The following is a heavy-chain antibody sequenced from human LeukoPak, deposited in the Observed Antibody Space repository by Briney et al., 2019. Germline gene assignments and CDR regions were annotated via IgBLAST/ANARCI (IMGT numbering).Heavy chain of an antibody. J-gene: IGHJ4*02. Sequence: SQTLSLTCTVSGGSISSGGYYWSWIRQHPGKGLEWIGYVYYSGSTYYNPSLKSRVTISVDTSENQFSLKLTSVTAADTAVYYCARSPEYYFDYWGQGTLVTVSS. V-gene: IGHV4-31*03. CDR3: ARSPEYYFDY. D-gene: IGHD1-14*01. CDR1: GGSISSGGYY. CDR2: VYYSGST.